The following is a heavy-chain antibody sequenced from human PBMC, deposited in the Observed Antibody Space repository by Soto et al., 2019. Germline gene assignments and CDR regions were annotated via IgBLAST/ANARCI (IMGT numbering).Heavy chain of an antibody. CDR1: GFTFSSYG. D-gene: IGHD6-19*01. CDR3: AKMDIPVAGINYHPPLPGMDV. CDR2: ISYDGSNK. Sequence: PGGSLRLSCAASGFTFSSYGMHWVRQAPGKGLEWVAVISYDGSNKYYADSVKGRFTISRDNSKNTLYLQMNSLRAEDTAVYYCAKMDIPVAGINYHPPLPGMDVWGQGTTVTVSS. V-gene: IGHV3-30*18. J-gene: IGHJ6*02.